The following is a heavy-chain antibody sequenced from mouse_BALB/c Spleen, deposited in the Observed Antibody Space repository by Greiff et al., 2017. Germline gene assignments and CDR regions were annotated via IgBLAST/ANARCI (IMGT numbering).Heavy chain of an antibody. D-gene: IGHD1-1*01. V-gene: IGHV5-17*02. CDR1: GFTFSSFG. CDR2: ISSGSSTI. J-gene: IGHJ4*01. Sequence: EVKLMESGGGLVQPGGSRKLSCAASGFTFSSFGMHWVRQAPEKGLEWVAYISSGSSTIYYADTVKGRFTISRDNPKNTLFLQMTSLRSEDTAMYYCASLYYGSSSPYAMDYWGQGTSVTVSS. CDR3: ASLYYGSSSPYAMDY.